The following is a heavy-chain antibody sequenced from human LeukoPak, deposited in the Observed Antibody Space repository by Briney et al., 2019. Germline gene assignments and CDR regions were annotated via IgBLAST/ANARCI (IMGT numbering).Heavy chain of an antibody. Sequence: ASVKVSCKASGYTFTSYGINWVRQAPGQGLEWMGWISAYKGNANYAPKLQGRVTLTTDTSTSTAFMELSSLRSDDTAVYYCARSAYYYDTSAYADDFDSWGQGTLVTVSS. V-gene: IGHV1-18*01. D-gene: IGHD3-22*01. CDR3: ARSAYYYDTSAYADDFDS. J-gene: IGHJ4*02. CDR2: ISAYKGNA. CDR1: GYTFTSYG.